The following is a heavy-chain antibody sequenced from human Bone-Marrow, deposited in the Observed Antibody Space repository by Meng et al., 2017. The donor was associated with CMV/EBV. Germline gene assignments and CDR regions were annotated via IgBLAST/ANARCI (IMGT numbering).Heavy chain of an antibody. CDR1: GFSLSTSGVG. Sequence: SGPTLVKPTQTLTLTCTFSGFSLSTSGVGVGWIRQPPGKALEWLALIYWNDDKRYSPSLKSRLTITKDTSKSQVVLTMTNMDPVDTATYYCAHRREYCSSTSCYPTCFADWGQGTLVTVSS. CDR2: IYWNDDK. CDR3: AHRREYCSSTSCYPTCFAD. V-gene: IGHV2-5*01. J-gene: IGHJ4*02. D-gene: IGHD2-2*01.